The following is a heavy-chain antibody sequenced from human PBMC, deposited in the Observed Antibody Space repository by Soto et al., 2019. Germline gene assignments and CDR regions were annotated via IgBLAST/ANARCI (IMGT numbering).Heavy chain of an antibody. CDR3: ARATNFYASGSGIDF. J-gene: IGHJ4*02. D-gene: IGHD3-10*01. V-gene: IGHV3-21*06. CDR2: ITRSSNYI. Sequence: EVQLMQSGGGLVKPGGSLRLSCAASGFAFSTYSMNWVRQAPGKGLEWVSSITRSSNYIYYADSVKGRFTISRDNAQSSLYLQMNSLRGEDTAVYYCARATNFYASGSGIDFWGQGTLVTVSS. CDR1: GFAFSTYS.